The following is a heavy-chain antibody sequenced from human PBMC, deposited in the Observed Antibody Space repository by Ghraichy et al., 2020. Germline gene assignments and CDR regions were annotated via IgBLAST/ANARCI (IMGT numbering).Heavy chain of an antibody. V-gene: IGHV3-53*01. CDR3: ARHGEHIYYESSTYWGANYDGMDV. CDR2: IYSGGTT. D-gene: IGHD3-22*01. J-gene: IGHJ6*02. Sequence: GSLRLSCAAAGFTVSSNYMSWVRQAPGKGLEWGSIIYSGGTTYYAGSVKGRCTISRDNSKNTLYLQMNSLRAEDKAVYYCARHGEHIYYESSTYWGANYDGMDVWGQGTTVTVSS. CDR1: GFTVSSNY.